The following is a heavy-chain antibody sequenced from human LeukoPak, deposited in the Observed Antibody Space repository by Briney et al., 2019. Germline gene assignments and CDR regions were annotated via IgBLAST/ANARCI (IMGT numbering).Heavy chain of an antibody. V-gene: IGHV1-2*02. CDR2: INPNSGGT. CDR3: ARSRMVRGVIHY. J-gene: IGHJ4*02. CDR1: GYTFTSYG. D-gene: IGHD3-10*01. Sequence: ASVKVSCKASGYTFTSYGISWVRQAPGQGLEWMGWINPNSGGTNYAQKFQGRVTMTRDTSISTAYMELSRLRSDDTAVYYCARSRMVRGVIHYWGQGTLVTVSS.